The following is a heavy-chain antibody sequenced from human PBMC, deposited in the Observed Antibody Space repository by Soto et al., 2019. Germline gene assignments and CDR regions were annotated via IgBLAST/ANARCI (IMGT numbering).Heavy chain of an antibody. CDR1: GFTFSSYA. Sequence: GGYLRLSCAASGFTFSSYAMSWVRQAPGKGLEWVSAISGSGGSTYYADSVKGRFTISRDNSKNAVHLQMNILRGEDTAVYYCARDLSGPLDYWGQGTLVTVAS. V-gene: IGHV3-23*01. CDR2: ISGSGGST. J-gene: IGHJ4*02. CDR3: ARDLSGPLDY.